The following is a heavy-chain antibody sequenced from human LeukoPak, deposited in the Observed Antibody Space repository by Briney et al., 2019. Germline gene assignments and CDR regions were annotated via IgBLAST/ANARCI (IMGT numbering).Heavy chain of an antibody. V-gene: IGHV3-21*01. D-gene: IGHD6-25*01. CDR2: ISSRSSYI. CDR1: GFTFSSYA. CDR3: ARDGGQNSDAFDI. Sequence: GGSLRLSCAASGFTFSSYAMSWVRQAPGKGLEWVSSISSRSSYIYYVDSVKGRFTISRDNAKNSLYLQMNSLRAEDTAVYYCARDGGQNSDAFDIWGQGTMVTVSS. J-gene: IGHJ3*02.